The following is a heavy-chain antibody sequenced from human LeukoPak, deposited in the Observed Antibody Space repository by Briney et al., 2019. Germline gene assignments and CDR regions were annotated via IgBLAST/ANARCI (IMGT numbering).Heavy chain of an antibody. CDR1: GFTFSSYW. J-gene: IGHJ4*02. CDR3: ARDRVGVSAYDSLFDY. D-gene: IGHD5-12*01. CDR2: MNSDGSST. V-gene: IGHV3-74*01. Sequence: PGGSLRLSCGASGFTFSSYWMNWVRQAPGEGLVWVSRMNSDGSSTSYADSVKGRFTISRDNAKNSLYLQMNSLRAEDTAVYYCARDRVGVSAYDSLFDYWGQGTLVTVSS.